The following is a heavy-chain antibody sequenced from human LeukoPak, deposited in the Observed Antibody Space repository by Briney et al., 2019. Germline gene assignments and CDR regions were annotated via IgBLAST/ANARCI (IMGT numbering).Heavy chain of an antibody. J-gene: IGHJ4*02. Sequence: ASVKVSCKASGYTFNNYGISWVRQAPGQGLEWMGIINPSGGSTSYAQKFQGRVTMTRDMSTSTVYMELSSLRSEDTAVYYCAREGLGSGAYGGIDYWGQGTLVTVSS. CDR3: AREGLGSGAYGGIDY. D-gene: IGHD1-26*01. CDR2: INPSGGST. CDR1: GYTFNNYG. V-gene: IGHV1-46*02.